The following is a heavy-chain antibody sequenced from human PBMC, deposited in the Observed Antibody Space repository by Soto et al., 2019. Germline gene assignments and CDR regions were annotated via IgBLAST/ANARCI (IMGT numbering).Heavy chain of an antibody. CDR1: GGSFSGYY. D-gene: IGHD2-8*02. V-gene: IGHV4-34*01. CDR2: INHSGST. CDR3: ARDKITGLFDY. J-gene: IGHJ4*02. Sequence: QVQLQQWGAGLLKPSETLSLTCAVYGGSFSGYYWTWIRQPPGTGLEWIGEINHSGSTNYNQALKSRVTISVDTSKNQFSLKLTSVTAADTALYYCARDKITGLFDYWGQGTLVTVSS.